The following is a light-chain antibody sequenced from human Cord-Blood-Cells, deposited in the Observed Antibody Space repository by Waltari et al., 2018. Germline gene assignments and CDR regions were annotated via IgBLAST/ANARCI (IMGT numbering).Light chain of an antibody. CDR2: KDS. Sequence: SYELTQPPSVSVSLGQMARLTCSGEALPKKYAYWYQQKPGQFPVLVIYKDSERPSGIPERFSGSSSGTIVTLTISGVQAEDEADYYCLSADSRVFGGGTKLTVL. CDR1: ALPKKY. CDR3: LSADSRV. J-gene: IGLJ3*02. V-gene: IGLV3-16*01.